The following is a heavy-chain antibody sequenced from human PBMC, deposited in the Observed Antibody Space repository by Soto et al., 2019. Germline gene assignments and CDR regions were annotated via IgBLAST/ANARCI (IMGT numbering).Heavy chain of an antibody. CDR1: GFTFNYYW. CDR2: IHSDGSST. J-gene: IGHJ3*01. Sequence: EVQLVESEGGLVQRGGSLRLSCAASGFTFNYYWMHWVRQAPGRGLVWVSHIHSDGSSTTYADSVKGRFTISRDNAKNTLYPQMNSLRAEDTAVYYCARGDKGGCDLCGQGTTGTVAS. V-gene: IGHV3-74*01. CDR3: ARGDKGGCDL. D-gene: IGHD2-15*01.